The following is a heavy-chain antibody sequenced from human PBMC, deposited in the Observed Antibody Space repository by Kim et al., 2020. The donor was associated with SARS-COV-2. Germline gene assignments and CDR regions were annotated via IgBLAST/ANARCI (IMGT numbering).Heavy chain of an antibody. J-gene: IGHJ4*02. D-gene: IGHD1-1*01. V-gene: IGHV4-38-2*02. CDR3: AKDLGNAVIDY. CDR1: SFSISTAYY. CDR2: IYHSGAT. Sequence: SETLSLTCTVSSFSISTAYYWGWIRQPPGKGLEWIGSIYHSGATYYNPSLKSRVTISLDTSQNQFSLRLSSVTAADTAVYFCAKDLGNAVIDYWGQGTLLTVSS.